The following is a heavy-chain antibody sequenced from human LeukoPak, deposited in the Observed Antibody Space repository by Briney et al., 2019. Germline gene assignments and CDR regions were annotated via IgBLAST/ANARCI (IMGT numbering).Heavy chain of an antibody. J-gene: IGHJ6*02. CDR2: INSDGSRT. D-gene: IGHD1-1*01. Sequence: SGGSLRLSWAASGFTFSRYWMHLVPQTPREGGVWVSRINSDGSRTSYADSMNDRFTISRDNAKNTLYLQKNSLSAEDTAVYYCARELDSAYCYCSMDVWGQGTTFTVSS. CDR1: GFTFSRYW. V-gene: IGHV3-74*01. CDR3: ARELDSAYCYCSMDV.